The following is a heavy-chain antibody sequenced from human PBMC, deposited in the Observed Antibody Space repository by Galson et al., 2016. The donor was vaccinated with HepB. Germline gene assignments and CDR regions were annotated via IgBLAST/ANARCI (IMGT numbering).Heavy chain of an antibody. CDR1: GFTFDTHA. V-gene: IGHV3-23*01. CDR2: ISGSGLKT. D-gene: IGHD6-19*01. Sequence: SLRLSCAASGFTFDTHAMNWVRQAPGKGLEWVSAISGSGLKTDYAASVKGRFTIFRDNSKNTVSLQMSNLRVGDTAVYYCAKFQMAVTGNVGYFDYWGQGALVTVSS. J-gene: IGHJ4*02. CDR3: AKFQMAVTGNVGYFDY.